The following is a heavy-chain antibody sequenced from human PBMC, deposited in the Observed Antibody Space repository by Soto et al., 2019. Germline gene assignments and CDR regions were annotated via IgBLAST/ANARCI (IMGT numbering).Heavy chain of an antibody. Sequence: SSETLSLTCTVSDGSISSSSYYWGWIRQPPGKGLEWIGSIYYSGSTYYNPSLKSRVTISVDTSKNQFSLKLSSVTAADTAVYYCARHSEWLLPRPFDYWGQGTLVTVSS. CDR2: IYYSGST. D-gene: IGHD3-22*01. V-gene: IGHV4-39*01. J-gene: IGHJ4*02. CDR3: ARHSEWLLPRPFDY. CDR1: DGSISSSSYY.